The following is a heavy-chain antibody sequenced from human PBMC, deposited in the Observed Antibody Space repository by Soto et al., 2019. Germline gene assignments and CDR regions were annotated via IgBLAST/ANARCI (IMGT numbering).Heavy chain of an antibody. CDR1: GFTFSDYY. J-gene: IGHJ6*02. V-gene: IGHV3-11*01. Sequence: SLRLSCAASGFTFSDYYMSWIRQAPGKGLEWVSYISSSGSTIYYADSVKGRFTISRDNAKNSLYLQMNSLRAEDTAVYYCARAKDGDIVVVPAAISDFYYGMDVWGQGTTVTVSS. CDR3: ARAKDGDIVVVPAAISDFYYGMDV. D-gene: IGHD2-2*01. CDR2: ISSSGSTI.